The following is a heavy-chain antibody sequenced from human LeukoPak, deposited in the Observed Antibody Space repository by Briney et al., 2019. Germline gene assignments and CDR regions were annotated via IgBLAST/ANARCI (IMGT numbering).Heavy chain of an antibody. CDR2: ISSSSSYI. D-gene: IGHD3-10*01. Sequence: PGGSLRLSCAASGFTFSSYSMNWVRQAPGKGLEWVSSISSSSSYIYYADSVKGRFTISRDNAKNSLYLQMNSLRAEDTAVYYCASVPDYYGSGSYYWGQGTLVTVSS. J-gene: IGHJ4*02. CDR3: ASVPDYYGSGSYY. CDR1: GFTFSSYS. V-gene: IGHV3-21*01.